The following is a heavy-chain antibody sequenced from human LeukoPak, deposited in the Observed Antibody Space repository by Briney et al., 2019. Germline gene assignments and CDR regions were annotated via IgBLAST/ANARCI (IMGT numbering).Heavy chain of an antibody. CDR2: IYTTGST. Sequence: PSQTLSLTCTVSGGSISSNSYYWSWIRQPAGKGLECIGRIYTTGSTNYNPSLKSRVTISIDTSKNQFSLKLTSVSASDTAVYYCARWGESGDYAVHAFDIWGQGTMVTVSS. D-gene: IGHD2-21*02. J-gene: IGHJ3*02. CDR1: GGSISSNSYY. V-gene: IGHV4-61*02. CDR3: ARWGESGDYAVHAFDI.